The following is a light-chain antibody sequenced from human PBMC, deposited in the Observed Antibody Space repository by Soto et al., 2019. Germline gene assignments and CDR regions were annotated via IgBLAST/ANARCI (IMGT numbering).Light chain of an antibody. CDR2: AAS. J-gene: IGKJ1*01. CDR3: HQSYTSWT. CDR1: QNINIY. V-gene: IGKV1-39*01. Sequence: DIQMIQSPSSLSASVGDRVTITCRASQNINIYLHWYHQKPGRAPKLLIHAASSLQSGVPTRFSGSGSGTHFTLTISSLQPEDFGTYFCHQSYTSWTVGQGTTVEIK.